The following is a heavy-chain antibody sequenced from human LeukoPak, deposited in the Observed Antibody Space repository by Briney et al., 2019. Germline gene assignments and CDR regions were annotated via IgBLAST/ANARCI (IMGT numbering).Heavy chain of an antibody. CDR1: GFTFSWSG. D-gene: IGHD3-22*01. CDR2: IWLDGNSE. CDR3: AKAGFTVTQIDY. V-gene: IGHV3-33*06. J-gene: IGHJ4*02. Sequence: PGRSLRLACAASGFTFSWSGVHWVRQTPGKGLEWVASIWLDGNSENYADSVKGRFTISRDNSKSTLYLELKSLRAEDTAVYYCAKAGFTVTQIDYWGQGTLVTVSS.